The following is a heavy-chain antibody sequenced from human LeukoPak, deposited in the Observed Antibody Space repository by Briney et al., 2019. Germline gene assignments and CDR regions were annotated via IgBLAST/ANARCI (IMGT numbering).Heavy chain of an antibody. CDR1: GGSISSYY. V-gene: IGHV4-4*07. CDR3: ARGVVVVPPALGRGGSYHYYMDV. D-gene: IGHD2-2*01. J-gene: IGHJ6*03. Sequence: TSETLSLTCTVSGGSISSYYWSWIRQPAGKGLEWIGRIYTSGNTNYNPSLKSRVSISVDKSKNQFSLKLSSVTAADTAVYYCARGVVVVPPALGRGGSYHYYMDVWGNGTTVTASS. CDR2: IYTSGNT.